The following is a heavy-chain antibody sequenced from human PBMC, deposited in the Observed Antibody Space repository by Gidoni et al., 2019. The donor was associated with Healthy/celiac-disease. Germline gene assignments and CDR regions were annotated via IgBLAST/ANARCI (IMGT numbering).Heavy chain of an antibody. J-gene: IGHJ4*02. D-gene: IGHD1-26*01. Sequence: QVQLVQSGAEVKKPGSSVQVSCTASGGTFSSYTISWVRQAPGQGLEWMGRIIPILGIANYAQKFQGRVTITADKSTSTVYMELSSLRSEDTAVYYCARDKTGYSGSPGLDYWGQGTLVTVSS. CDR2: IIPILGIA. CDR1: GGTFSSYT. CDR3: ARDKTGYSGSPGLDY. V-gene: IGHV1-69*08.